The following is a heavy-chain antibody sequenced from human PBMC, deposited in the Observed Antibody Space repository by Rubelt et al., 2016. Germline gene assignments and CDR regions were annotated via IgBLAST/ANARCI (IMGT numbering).Heavy chain of an antibody. CDR3: ARIRDDSPPYYFDY. J-gene: IGHJ4*02. CDR2: IYHSGGT. D-gene: IGHD3-3*02. V-gene: IGHV4-39*07. CDR1: GASISSSTTYY. Sequence: QLQLQESGPGLVKPSETLSLTCTVSGASISSSTTYYWGWIRQPPGKGLEWIASIYHSGGTYSNPSLKRRVTKSVETANNQFSLKLSSVTAADTAVYFCARIRDDSPPYYFDYWGQGTLVTVSS.